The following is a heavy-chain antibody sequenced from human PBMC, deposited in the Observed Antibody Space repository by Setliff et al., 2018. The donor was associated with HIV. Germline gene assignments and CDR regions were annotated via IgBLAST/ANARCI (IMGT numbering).Heavy chain of an antibody. CDR1: GFTFSSYW. J-gene: IGHJ5*01. Sequence: PGGSLRLSCAASGFTFSSYWMSWVRQAPGKGLKWVANIKQDGSEKYYVDSVKGRFTISRDNAKNSLYLQMNSLRAEDTAVYYCASETGASRGWFGYWGQGTLVTVPQ. CDR3: ASETGASRGWFGY. CDR2: IKQDGSEK. V-gene: IGHV3-7*03. D-gene: IGHD6-13*01.